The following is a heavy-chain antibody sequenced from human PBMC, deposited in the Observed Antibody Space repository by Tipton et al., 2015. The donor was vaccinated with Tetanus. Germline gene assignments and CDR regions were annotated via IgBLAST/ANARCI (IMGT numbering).Heavy chain of an antibody. J-gene: IGHJ5*02. CDR2: ISGSGGST. V-gene: IGHV3-23*01. D-gene: IGHD2-8*01. CDR1: GFTFSSYA. CDR3: AKDRSIYCTNGVCYTGGFDP. Sequence: AASGFTFSSYAMSWVRQAPGKGLEWVSAISGSGGSTYYADSVKGRFTISRDNSKNTLYLQMNSLRAGDTAVYYCAKDRSIYCTNGVCYTGGFDPWGQGTLVTVSS.